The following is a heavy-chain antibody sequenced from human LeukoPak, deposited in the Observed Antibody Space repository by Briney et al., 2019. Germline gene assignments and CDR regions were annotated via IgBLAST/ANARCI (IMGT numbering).Heavy chain of an antibody. J-gene: IGHJ6*02. CDR3: ARDLAPSSSWHYYYYGMDV. D-gene: IGHD6-13*01. CDR1: GYTFTGYY. Sequence: ASVKVSCKASGYTFTGYYMHWVRQAPGQGLEWMGWINPNSGGTNYAQKFQGWATMTRDTSISTAYMELSRLRSDDTAVYYCARDLAPSSSWHYYYYGMDVWGQGTTVTVSS. V-gene: IGHV1-2*04. CDR2: INPNSGGT.